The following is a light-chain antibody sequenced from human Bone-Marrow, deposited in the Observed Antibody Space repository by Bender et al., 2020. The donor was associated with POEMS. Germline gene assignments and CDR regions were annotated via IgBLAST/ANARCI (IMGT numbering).Light chain of an antibody. Sequence: QSALTQPRSVSGSPGQSVTISCTGTSSDVGDYDHVFWYQHHPGRAPKLIIYDVTQRPSGVPDRFSASKSGNTASLTISGLQVEDETDYYCCSYSGSYTWVFGGGTKLTVL. V-gene: IGLV2-11*01. CDR2: DVT. CDR3: CSYSGSYTWV. J-gene: IGLJ3*02. CDR1: SSDVGDYDH.